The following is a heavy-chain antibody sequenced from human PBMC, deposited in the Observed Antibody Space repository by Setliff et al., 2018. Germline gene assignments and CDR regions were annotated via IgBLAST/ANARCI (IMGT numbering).Heavy chain of an antibody. CDR1: GFNFNSYV. CDR2: INEDGSAQ. Sequence: GGSLRLSCVASGFNFNSYVMHWVRQAPGKGLEWVANINEDGSAQFYVDSVLGRFTISRDNAHGSLYLQMNSLTSEDTAVYYCARAGSAPAGRKGILEYWGQGTLVTVSS. J-gene: IGHJ4*02. D-gene: IGHD6-13*01. V-gene: IGHV3-7*03. CDR3: ARAGSAPAGRKGILEY.